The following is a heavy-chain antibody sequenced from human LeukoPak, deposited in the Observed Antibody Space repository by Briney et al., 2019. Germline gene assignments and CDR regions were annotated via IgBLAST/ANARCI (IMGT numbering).Heavy chain of an antibody. J-gene: IGHJ4*02. V-gene: IGHV3-15*07. CDR1: GFTFSNAW. Sequence: GGSLRLSCAASGFTFSNAWMNWVRQAPGKGLEWVGRIKSKTDGGTTDYAAPVKGRFTISRDDSKNTLYMQMNRLKTEDTAVYYCAKENPWFGECAFDYWGQGTLVTVSS. D-gene: IGHD3-10*01. CDR3: AKENPWFGECAFDY. CDR2: IKSKTDGGTT.